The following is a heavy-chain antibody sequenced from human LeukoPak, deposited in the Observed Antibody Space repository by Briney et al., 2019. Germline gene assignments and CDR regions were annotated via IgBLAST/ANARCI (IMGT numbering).Heavy chain of an antibody. Sequence: GASVKVSCKASGYTFTGYYMHWVRQAPGQGLEWMGWINPNSGGTNYAQKFQGRVTMTRDTSISTAYMELSRLRSGDTAVYYCARSPYDSSGYYNSPLFDYWGQGTLVTVSS. CDR2: INPNSGGT. J-gene: IGHJ4*02. CDR1: GYTFTGYY. V-gene: IGHV1-2*02. D-gene: IGHD3-22*01. CDR3: ARSPYDSSGYYNSPLFDY.